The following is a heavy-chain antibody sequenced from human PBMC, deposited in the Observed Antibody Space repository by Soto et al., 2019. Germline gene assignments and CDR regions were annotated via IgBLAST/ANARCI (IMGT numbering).Heavy chain of an antibody. CDR2: ILPIFGTA. J-gene: IGHJ6*02. Sequence: QVQLVQSGAEVKKPGSSVKVSCKASGGTFSSYAISWVRQAPGQGLEWMGGILPIFGTANYAQKFQGRVTITADESTSTAYMELSSLRSEDTAVYYCARELQWLVRGENYYYGMDVWGQGTTVTVSS. CDR1: GGTFSSYA. D-gene: IGHD6-19*01. CDR3: ARELQWLVRGENYYYGMDV. V-gene: IGHV1-69*01.